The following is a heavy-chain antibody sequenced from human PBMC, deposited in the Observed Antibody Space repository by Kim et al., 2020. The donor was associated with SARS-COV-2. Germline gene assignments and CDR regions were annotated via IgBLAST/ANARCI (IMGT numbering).Heavy chain of an antibody. Sequence: GGSLRLSCAASGFTVSSNYMSWVRQAPGKGLEWVSVIYSGGSTYYADSVKGRFTISRDNSKNTLYLQMNSLRAEDTAVYYCATGSTSYQLLLEDYYGMDVWGQGTTVTVSS. D-gene: IGHD2-2*01. V-gene: IGHV3-53*01. CDR1: GFTVSSNY. CDR2: IYSGGST. J-gene: IGHJ6*02. CDR3: ATGSTSYQLLLEDYYGMDV.